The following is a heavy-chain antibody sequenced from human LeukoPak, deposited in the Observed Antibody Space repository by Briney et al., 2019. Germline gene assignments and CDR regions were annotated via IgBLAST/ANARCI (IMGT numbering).Heavy chain of an antibody. J-gene: IGHJ4*02. V-gene: IGHV3-74*01. CDR2: IHLDGTTT. CDR3: ARGGSPSDY. CDR1: GFTFSSYW. D-gene: IGHD3-16*01. Sequence: PGGSLTLSCVASGFTFSSYWMHWVGQAPGKGLVWVSRIHLDGTTTTYADSVRGRFTISRDNAKNTLYLQMNSLTAEDTAVYYCARGGSPSDYWGQGTLVTVSS.